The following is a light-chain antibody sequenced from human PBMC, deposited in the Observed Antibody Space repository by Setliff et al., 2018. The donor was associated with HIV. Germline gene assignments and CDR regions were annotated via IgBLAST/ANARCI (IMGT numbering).Light chain of an antibody. CDR1: SSDIGTSNF. V-gene: IGLV2-14*03. Sequence: QSALTQPASVSGSPGQSITISCTGPSSDIGTSNFVSWYQQHPGKAPKLIIYGVTNRPSGVSNRFSGSKSGNTASLTISGLQAEDEADYYCSSYTSSTPLYVFGMGTKVTVL. J-gene: IGLJ1*01. CDR3: SSYTSSTPLYV. CDR2: GVT.